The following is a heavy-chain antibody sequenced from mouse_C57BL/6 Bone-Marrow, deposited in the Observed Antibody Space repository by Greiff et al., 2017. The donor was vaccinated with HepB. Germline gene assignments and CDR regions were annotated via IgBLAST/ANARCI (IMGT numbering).Heavy chain of an antibody. D-gene: IGHD1-1*01. CDR1: GFSLTSYG. CDR2: IWRGGST. J-gene: IGHJ1*03. V-gene: IGHV2-5*01. Sequence: VQLQQSGPGLVQPSQSLSITCTVSGFSLTSYGIHWVRQSPGKGLEWLGVIWRGGSTDYNAAFMSRLSITKDNSKSQVFFKMNSLQADDTAIYYCAKRGLLREYWYFDVWGTGTTVTVSS. CDR3: AKRGLLREYWYFDV.